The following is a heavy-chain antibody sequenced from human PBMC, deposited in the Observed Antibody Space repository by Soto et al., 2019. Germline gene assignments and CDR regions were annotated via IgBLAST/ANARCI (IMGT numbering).Heavy chain of an antibody. J-gene: IGHJ5*02. V-gene: IGHV1-69*04. Sequence: SVKVSCKASGGTFSSYTISWVRQAPGQGLEWKGRIIPILGIANYAQKFQGRVTITADKSTSTAYMELSSLRSEDTAVYYCAREMGYCSSTSCYFSWFDPWGQGTLVTVSS. D-gene: IGHD2-2*01. CDR2: IIPILGIA. CDR1: GGTFSSYT. CDR3: AREMGYCSSTSCYFSWFDP.